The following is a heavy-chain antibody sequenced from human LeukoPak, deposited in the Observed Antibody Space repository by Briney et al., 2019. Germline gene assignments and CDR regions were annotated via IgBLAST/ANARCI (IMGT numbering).Heavy chain of an antibody. CDR3: ARGHQWLDY. CDR1: GGSISNYY. V-gene: IGHV4-4*07. D-gene: IGHD6-19*01. Sequence: PSETLSLTCTVSGGSISNYYWTWIRQPAGKGLEWIGRIYTSGSTTYNPSLKSRVTMSVDTSTNQFSLKLSSVTAADTAMYYCARGHQWLDYWGQGTLVIVSS. CDR2: IYTSGST. J-gene: IGHJ4*02.